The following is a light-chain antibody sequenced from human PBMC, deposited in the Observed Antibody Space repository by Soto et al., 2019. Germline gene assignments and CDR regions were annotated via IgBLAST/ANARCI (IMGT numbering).Light chain of an antibody. J-gene: IGKJ1*01. CDR3: LQYYSTPWT. Sequence: DIVMTQSPDSLAVSLGERATINCKSSQSVLYSSNNKNYLAWYQQKPGQPPKLLIYWASTRESGVPDRFSGSGSGTAFTLTISSLQAEDVALYYCLQYYSTPWTFGQGTKVEIK. V-gene: IGKV4-1*01. CDR2: WAS. CDR1: QSVLYSSNNKNY.